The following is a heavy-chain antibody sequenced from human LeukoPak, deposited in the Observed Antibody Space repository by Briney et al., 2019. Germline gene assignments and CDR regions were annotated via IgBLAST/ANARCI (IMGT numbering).Heavy chain of an antibody. CDR1: GGTFSSYA. CDR3: ARAVPAAPYGMDV. V-gene: IGHV1-69*04. J-gene: IGHJ6*02. CDR2: IIPILGIA. Sequence: ASVKVSCKASGGTFSSYAISWVRQAPGQGLEWMGRIIPILGIANYAQKFQGRVTITADKSTSTAYMELSSLRSEGTAVYYCARAVPAAPYGMDVWGQGTTVTVSS. D-gene: IGHD2-2*01.